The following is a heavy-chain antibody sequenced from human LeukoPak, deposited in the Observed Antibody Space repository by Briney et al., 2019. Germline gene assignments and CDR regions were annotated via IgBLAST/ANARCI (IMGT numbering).Heavy chain of an antibody. Sequence: ASVKVSCKASGYTFTSYDINWVRQATGQGLEWMGWMNPNSGNTGYAQKFQGRVTMTRNTSISTAYMELSSLRSEDTAVYYCATKRITIFGVVILDDAFDIWGQGTMVTVSS. CDR1: GYTFTSYD. D-gene: IGHD3-3*01. CDR2: MNPNSGNT. J-gene: IGHJ3*02. CDR3: ATKRITIFGVVILDDAFDI. V-gene: IGHV1-8*01.